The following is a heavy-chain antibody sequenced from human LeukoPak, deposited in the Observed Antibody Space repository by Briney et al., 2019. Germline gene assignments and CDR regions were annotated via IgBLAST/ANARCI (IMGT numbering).Heavy chain of an antibody. CDR2: IYYSGST. CDR3: ARSYSSGWWGDYYYYGMDV. V-gene: IGHV4-59*08. Sequence: SETLSLTCTVSGGSISSYYWSWIRQPPGKGLEGIGYIYYSGSTNYNPSLKSRVTISVDTSKNQFSLKLSSVTAADTAVYYCARSYSSGWWGDYYYYGMDVWGQGTTVTVSS. D-gene: IGHD6-19*01. J-gene: IGHJ6*02. CDR1: GGSISSYY.